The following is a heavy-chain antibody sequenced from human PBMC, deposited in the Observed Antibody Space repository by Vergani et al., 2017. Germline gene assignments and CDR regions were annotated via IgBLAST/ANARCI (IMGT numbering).Heavy chain of an antibody. Sequence: QVQLVQSGAEVKKPGASVKVSCKASGYTFTSYYMHWVRQAPGQGLEWMGIINPSCGSTSYAQKFQGRVTMTRDTPTSTVYMELRSLRSVDTAVYYCTRRWYYDSIAYWAYLGQGTLVTVSS. D-gene: IGHD3-22*01. J-gene: IGHJ4*02. CDR2: INPSCGST. CDR1: GYTFTSYY. CDR3: TRRWYYDSIAYWAY. V-gene: IGHV1-46*03.